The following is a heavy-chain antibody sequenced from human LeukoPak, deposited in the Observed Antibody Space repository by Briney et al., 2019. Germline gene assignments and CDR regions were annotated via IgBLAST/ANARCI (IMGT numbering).Heavy chain of an antibody. V-gene: IGHV3-30*02. CDR3: TTLYYYDSSGIPPNDDAFDI. J-gene: IGHJ3*02. CDR1: GFTFSSCG. CDR2: IRYDGSNK. Sequence: GGSLRLSCAASGFTFSSCGMHWVRQAPGKGLEWVAFIRYDGSNKYYADSVKGRFTISRDNSKNTLYLQMNSLRAEDTAVYYCTTLYYYDSSGIPPNDDAFDIWGQGTMVTVSS. D-gene: IGHD3-22*01.